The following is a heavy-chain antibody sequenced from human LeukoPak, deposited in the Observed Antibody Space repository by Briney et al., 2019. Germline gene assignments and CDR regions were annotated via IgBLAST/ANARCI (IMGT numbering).Heavy chain of an antibody. Sequence: SVKVSCKASGGTFRSYAISWVRQAPGQGLEWMGGIIPIFGTANYAQKFQGRVTITADESTSTAYMELSSLRSEDTAVYYCARMPRRGVVAALPFDYWGQGTLVTVSS. J-gene: IGHJ4*02. CDR2: IIPIFGTA. CDR3: ARMPRRGVVAALPFDY. CDR1: GGTFRSYA. D-gene: IGHD2-15*01. V-gene: IGHV1-69*13.